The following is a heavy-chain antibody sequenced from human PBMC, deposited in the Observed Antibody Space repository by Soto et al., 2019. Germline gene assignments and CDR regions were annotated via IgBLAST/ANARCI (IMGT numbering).Heavy chain of an antibody. J-gene: IGHJ6*02. CDR2: IIPILGIA. CDR3: ARVQAVAATPGYYYYGMDV. D-gene: IGHD2-15*01. V-gene: IGHV1-69*02. Sequence: SVKVSCKASGGTFSSYTISWVRQAPGQGLEWMGRIIPILGIANYAQKFQGRVTITADKSTSTAYMELSSLRSEDTAVYYCARVQAVAATPGYYYYGMDVWGQGTTVTVSS. CDR1: GGTFSSYT.